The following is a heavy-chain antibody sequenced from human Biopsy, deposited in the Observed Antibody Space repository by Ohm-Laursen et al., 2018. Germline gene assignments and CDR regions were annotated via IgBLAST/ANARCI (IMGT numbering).Heavy chain of an antibody. CDR1: GASVKTSGYF. J-gene: IGHJ2*01. CDR2: IFYNERT. D-gene: IGHD1-1*01. Sequence: PSQTLSLTCSVSGASVKTSGYFWAWIRQRPGKGLEWIGYIFYNERTHYNPSLTSRLAISFDTSNNRISLQLRSVSVADTAVYYCVREPKAGNAEAWYFDLWGRGSPVTVPS. CDR3: VREPKAGNAEAWYFDL. V-gene: IGHV4-31*02.